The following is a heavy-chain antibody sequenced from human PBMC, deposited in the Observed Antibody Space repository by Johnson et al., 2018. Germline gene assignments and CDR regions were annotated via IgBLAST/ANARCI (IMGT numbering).Heavy chain of an antibody. V-gene: IGHV3-72*01. J-gene: IGHJ6*02. Sequence: EVQLVETGGGLVQPGGSLRLSCAVSGFTFSDHYMEWVRQAPGMGLEWVGRSRNKANSYTTEYAASVKGRFTISRDVSKNSLFLQINSLKTEDTAVYYCTRAGPYGDNYFGLDVWGQGTTVTVSS. CDR1: GFTFSDHY. D-gene: IGHD3-10*01. CDR2: SRNKANSYTT. CDR3: TRAGPYGDNYFGLDV.